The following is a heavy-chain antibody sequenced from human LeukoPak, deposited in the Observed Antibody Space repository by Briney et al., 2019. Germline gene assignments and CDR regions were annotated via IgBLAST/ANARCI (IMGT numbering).Heavy chain of an antibody. CDR2: MNPNSGNT. Sequence: ASVKVSCKASGYTFTSYDINWVRQATGQGLEWMGWMNPNSGNTSYAQKFQGRVTMTRDTSTSTVYMELSSLRSEDTAVYYCARDRTLDSSGAQMAFDPWGQGTLVTVSS. D-gene: IGHD3-22*01. J-gene: IGHJ5*02. V-gene: IGHV1-8*01. CDR3: ARDRTLDSSGAQMAFDP. CDR1: GYTFTSYD.